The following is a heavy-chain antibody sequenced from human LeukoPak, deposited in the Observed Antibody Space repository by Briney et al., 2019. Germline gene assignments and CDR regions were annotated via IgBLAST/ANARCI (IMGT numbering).Heavy chain of an antibody. D-gene: IGHD4-17*01. CDR3: ARIMRTVTTGGWFDT. CDR1: GGSISSYY. CDR2: IYYSGST. J-gene: IGHJ5*02. Sequence: PSETLSLTCTVSGGSISSYYWSWIRQPPGKGLEWIGFIYYSGSTNYNPSLKSRVTISVDTSKNQFSLKLNSVTAADTSVYYCARIMRTVTTGGWFDTWGQGTLVPVSS. V-gene: IGHV4-59*08.